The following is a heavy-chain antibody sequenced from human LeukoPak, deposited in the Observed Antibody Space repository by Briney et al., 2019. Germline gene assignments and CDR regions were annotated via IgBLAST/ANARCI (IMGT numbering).Heavy chain of an antibody. J-gene: IGHJ3*02. D-gene: IGHD2-8*01. CDR1: GFTFSSYW. CDR3: ARDKGVTIDAFDM. CDR2: IKQDGSEK. V-gene: IGHV3-7*01. Sequence: GGSLRLSCAASGFTFSSYWMSWVRQAPGKGLEWVANIKQDGSEKYYVDSVKGRFTISRDNAKNSLYLQMNSLRAEDTAVYYCARDKGVTIDAFDMWGQGTKVTVSS.